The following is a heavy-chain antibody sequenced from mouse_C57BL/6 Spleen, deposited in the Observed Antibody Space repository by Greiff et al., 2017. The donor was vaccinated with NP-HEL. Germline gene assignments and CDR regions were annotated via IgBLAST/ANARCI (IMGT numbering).Heavy chain of an antibody. Sequence: VQLQQSGAELVRPGASVTLSCKASGYTFTDYEMHWVKQTPVHGLEWIGDIDPETGGTAYNQKFKGKAIFTAAKSSSTAYMELRNLTSEDSAGYYCAPTAHATIAMDYWGQGTSVTVSS. J-gene: IGHJ4*01. CDR2: IDPETGGT. CDR1: GYTFTDYE. V-gene: IGHV1-15*01. D-gene: IGHD3-2*02. CDR3: APTAHATIAMDY.